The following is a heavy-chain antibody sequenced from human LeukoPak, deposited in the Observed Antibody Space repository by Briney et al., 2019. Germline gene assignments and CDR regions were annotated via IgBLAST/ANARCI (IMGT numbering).Heavy chain of an antibody. CDR1: GGSISSYY. V-gene: IGHV4-59*01. CDR3: ARGEPITPFDY. Sequence: PSETLSLTCTVSGGSISSYYWSWIRQPPGKGLEWIGYIYYSGSTNYNPSLKSRVTISVDTSKNQFSLKLSSVTAADTAVYYCARGEPITPFDYWGQGTLVTVSS. J-gene: IGHJ4*02. CDR2: IYYSGST. D-gene: IGHD5-12*01.